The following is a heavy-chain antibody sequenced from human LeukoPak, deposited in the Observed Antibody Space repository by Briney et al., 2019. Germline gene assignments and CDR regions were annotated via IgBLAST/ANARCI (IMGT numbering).Heavy chain of an antibody. V-gene: IGHV4-31*03. CDR2: IYYSGST. Sequence: SETLSLTCTVSGGSISSGVYYWSWIRQHPGKGLEWIGYIYYSGSTYHNPSLKSRVTISVDTSKSQFSLKLSSVTAADTAVYYCARRRVDGYNYAFDYWGQGTLVTVSS. D-gene: IGHD5-24*01. CDR3: ARRRVDGYNYAFDY. CDR1: GGSISSGVYY. J-gene: IGHJ4*02.